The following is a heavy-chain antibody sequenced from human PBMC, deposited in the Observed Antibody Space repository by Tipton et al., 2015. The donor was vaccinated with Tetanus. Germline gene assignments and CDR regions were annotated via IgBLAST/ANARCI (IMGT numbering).Heavy chain of an antibody. CDR2: INHSETT. V-gene: IGHV4-34*01. CDR3: VRGRGLGAYSYAFEF. J-gene: IGHJ4*02. Sequence: TLSLTCAVYGGSFGGYYWTWIRQPPGKGLEWIGEINHSETTHYNPSLKSRVTLSVDRSKNQFSLKLTSVTAADTAVYYCVRGRGLGAYSYAFEFWGRGTQVTVSA. CDR1: GGSFGGYY. D-gene: IGHD5-18*01.